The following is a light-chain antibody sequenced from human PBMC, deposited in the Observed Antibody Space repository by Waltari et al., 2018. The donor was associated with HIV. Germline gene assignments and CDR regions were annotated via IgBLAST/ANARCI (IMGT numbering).Light chain of an antibody. CDR1: SSNIGSNT. V-gene: IGLV1-44*01. CDR3: AAWDDSLNGPWV. Sequence: QSVLTQPPSASGTPGQRVTISCSGSSSNIGSNTVNWYQQLPATAPKLLISSNNQRPSGVPDRFSGSKSGTSASLAISGLQSEDEADYYCAAWDDSLNGPWVFGGGTKLTVL. J-gene: IGLJ3*02. CDR2: SNN.